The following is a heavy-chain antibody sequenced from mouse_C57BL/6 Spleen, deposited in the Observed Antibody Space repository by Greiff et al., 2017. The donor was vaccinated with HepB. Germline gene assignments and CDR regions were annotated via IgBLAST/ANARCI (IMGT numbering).Heavy chain of an antibody. CDR3: ARELGRDYAMDY. CDR2: INYDGSST. D-gene: IGHD4-1*01. CDR1: GFTFSDYY. V-gene: IGHV5-16*01. Sequence: EVQVVESEGGLVQPGSSMKLSCTASGFTFSDYYMAWVRQVPEKGLEWVANINYDGSSTYYLDSLKSRFIISRDNAKNILYLQMSSLKSEDTATYYCARELGRDYAMDYWGQGTSVTVSS. J-gene: IGHJ4*01.